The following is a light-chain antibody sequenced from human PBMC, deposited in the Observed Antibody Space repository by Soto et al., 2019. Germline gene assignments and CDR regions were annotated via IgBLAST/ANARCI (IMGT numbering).Light chain of an antibody. Sequence: EVVLTQSPNTLSLSPGERATLSCWASQSLRSSYLAWYQRKPGQAPRLLMFGASRRATGIPDRFNGSGSGTDFILSISSLEPEDFAVYYCQQRSDWLTFGGGTKVEIK. CDR3: QQRSDWLT. CDR1: QSLRSSY. J-gene: IGKJ4*01. V-gene: IGKV3D-20*02. CDR2: GAS.